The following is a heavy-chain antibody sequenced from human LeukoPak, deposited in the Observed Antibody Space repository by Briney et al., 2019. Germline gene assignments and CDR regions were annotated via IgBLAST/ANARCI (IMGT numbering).Heavy chain of an antibody. CDR3: ARDYGDSVSYSYYGMDV. V-gene: IGHV3-21*01. J-gene: IGHJ6*02. Sequence: KTGGSLRLSCAASGFTLSSYTMNWVRQVPGKGLEWVSSITSRSYIYYADSLKGRLTISRDNAKNSLYLQMNSLRAEDTAVYYCARDYGDSVSYSYYGMDVWGQGTTVTVSS. CDR2: ITSRSYI. CDR1: GFTLSSYT. D-gene: IGHD4-17*01.